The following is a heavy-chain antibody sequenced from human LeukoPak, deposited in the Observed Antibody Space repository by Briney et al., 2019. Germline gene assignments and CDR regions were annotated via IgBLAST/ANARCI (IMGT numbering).Heavy chain of an antibody. CDR2: IYSGGST. J-gene: IGHJ3*02. Sequence: GGPLRLSCAASGFTFSSYAMSWVRQAPGKGLEWVSVIYSGGSTYYADSVKGRFTISRDNSKNTLYLQMNSLRAEDTAVYYCARKFWARSYYGAFDIWGQGTMVTVSS. CDR1: GFTFSSYA. D-gene: IGHD3-10*01. CDR3: ARKFWARSYYGAFDI. V-gene: IGHV3-53*01.